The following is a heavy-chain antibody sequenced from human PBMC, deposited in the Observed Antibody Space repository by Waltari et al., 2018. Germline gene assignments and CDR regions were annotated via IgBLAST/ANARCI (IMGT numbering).Heavy chain of an antibody. Sequence: EFTFAYYWVTWVRQAPGKGLEWVANIKEDGSEKYYVDSVKGRFTISRDNAKNSLYLQMSSLRVEDTAVYYCATQSWSNFEYWGQGTLVTVSS. J-gene: IGHJ4*02. V-gene: IGHV3-7*01. CDR1: EFTFAYYW. CDR3: ATQSWSNFEY. CDR2: IKEDGSEK. D-gene: IGHD3-3*01.